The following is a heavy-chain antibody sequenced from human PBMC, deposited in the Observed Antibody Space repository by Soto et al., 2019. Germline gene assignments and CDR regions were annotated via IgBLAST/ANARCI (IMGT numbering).Heavy chain of an antibody. V-gene: IGHV1-2*02. CDR2: INPKSGGT. Sequence: ASVKVSCKASGYTFTVYYMHWVRQAPGQGLEWMGWINPKSGGTMYPQKFQGRVTLTWDTSISTAYMALTRLRSDDTAVYYCARDLAKGGGSAVFDFWGQGSLVTVSS. D-gene: IGHD1-26*01. J-gene: IGHJ4*02. CDR3: ARDLAKGGGSAVFDF. CDR1: GYTFTVYY.